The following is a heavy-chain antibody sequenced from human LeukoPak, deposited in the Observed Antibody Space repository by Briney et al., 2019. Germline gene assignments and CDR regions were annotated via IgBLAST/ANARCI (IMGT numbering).Heavy chain of an antibody. V-gene: IGHV4-59*01. CDR1: GGSISSYY. Sequence: SETLSLTCTVSGGSISSYYWSWIRQPPGKGLEWIGYIYYSVSTNYNPSLKSRVTISVDTSKNQFSLKLSSVTAADTAVYYCARGGRNYYGSGSYTPNWFDPWGQGTLVTVSS. CDR3: ARGGRNYYGSGSYTPNWFDP. CDR2: IYYSVST. D-gene: IGHD3-10*01. J-gene: IGHJ5*02.